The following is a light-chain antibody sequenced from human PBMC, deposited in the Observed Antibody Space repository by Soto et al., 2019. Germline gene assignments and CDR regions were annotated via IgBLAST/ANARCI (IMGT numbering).Light chain of an antibody. CDR2: GAS. Sequence: EIVLTQSPGTLSLSPGERATLSCMASQTISTRFVAWYQQKPGQAPRLLIYGASSRATGIPDRFSGSGSGTDFTLTISRLEPEDVAVYSCQKYVGLPYTFGQGTTLEIK. CDR3: QKYVGLPYT. V-gene: IGKV3-20*01. J-gene: IGKJ2*01. CDR1: QTISTRF.